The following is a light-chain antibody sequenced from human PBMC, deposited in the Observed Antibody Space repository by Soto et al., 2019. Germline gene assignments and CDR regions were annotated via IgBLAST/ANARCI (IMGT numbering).Light chain of an antibody. CDR1: QSVSSSY. Sequence: EIVLTQSPGTLTLSPGERATLSCRASQSVSSSYLAWYQQKPGQAPRLLIYGASSRATGIPDRFSGSGSGRGFTLTFSRLEPEDFAVYYCQQYGSSRIFTFGPGTKVDIK. V-gene: IGKV3-20*01. J-gene: IGKJ3*01. CDR2: GAS. CDR3: QQYGSSRIFT.